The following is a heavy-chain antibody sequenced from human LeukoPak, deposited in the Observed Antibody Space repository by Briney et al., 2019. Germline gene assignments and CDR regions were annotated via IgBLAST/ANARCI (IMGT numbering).Heavy chain of an antibody. V-gene: IGHV3-11*04. Sequence: PGGPLRLSCAASGFTFSDYFMTWIRQAPGKGLEWVSYISGSGSNKYYADSVKGRFTISRDNSKNTLYLQMNSLRAEDTAVYYCAKDLDGWTKAFDIWGQGTMVTVSS. J-gene: IGHJ3*02. CDR3: AKDLDGWTKAFDI. CDR1: GFTFSDYF. D-gene: IGHD6-19*01. CDR2: ISGSGSNK.